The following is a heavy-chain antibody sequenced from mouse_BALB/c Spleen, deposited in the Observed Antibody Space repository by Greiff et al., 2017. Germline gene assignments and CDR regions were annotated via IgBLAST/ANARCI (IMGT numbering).Heavy chain of an antibody. Sequence: EVKLQESGPGLVKPSQSLSLTCTVTGYSITSDYAWNWIRQFPGNKLEWMGYISYSGSTSYNPSLKSRISITRDTSKNQFFLQLNSVTTEDTATYYCARFQRPSFYVDYWGQGTTLTVSS. V-gene: IGHV3-2*02. CDR3: ARFQRPSFYVDY. J-gene: IGHJ2*01. CDR2: ISYSGST. CDR1: GYSITSDYA.